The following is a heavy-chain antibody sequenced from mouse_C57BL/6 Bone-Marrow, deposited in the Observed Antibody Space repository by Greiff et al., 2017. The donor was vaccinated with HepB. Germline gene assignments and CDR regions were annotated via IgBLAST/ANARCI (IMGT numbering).Heavy chain of an antibody. CDR3: ESPLYYGNYETWFAY. CDR1: GYTFTGYW. J-gene: IGHJ3*01. V-gene: IGHV1-9*01. D-gene: IGHD2-1*01. CDR2: ILPGSGST. Sequence: QVQLQQSGAELMKPGASVKLSCKVTGYTFTGYWIEWVKQRTGHGLEWIGEILPGSGSTNYNEKFKGKVTFTADTCSNTAYMQLSSLTTEDSAIYYCESPLYYGNYETWFAYWGQGTLDTVSS.